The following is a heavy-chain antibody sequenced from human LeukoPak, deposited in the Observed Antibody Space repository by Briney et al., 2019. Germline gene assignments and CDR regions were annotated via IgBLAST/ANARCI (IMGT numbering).Heavy chain of an antibody. J-gene: IGHJ4*02. D-gene: IGHD5-24*01. CDR2: IYYSGST. CDR3: ARGARAGYNLEPFDY. V-gene: IGHV4-59*08. CDR1: GGSMSSYY. Sequence: SETLSLTCTVSGGSMSSYYWSWIRQPPGKGLEWIGYIYYSGSTKYNPSLKSRVTISVDTSKNQFSLKLSSVTAADTAVYYCARGARAGYNLEPFDYWGQGTLVSVSS.